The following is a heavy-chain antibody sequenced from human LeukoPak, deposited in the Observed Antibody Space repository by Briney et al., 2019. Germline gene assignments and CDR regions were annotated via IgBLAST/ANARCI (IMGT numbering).Heavy chain of an antibody. V-gene: IGHV1-18*01. J-gene: IGHJ4*02. D-gene: IGHD3-16*01. CDR3: TRDLGDAPGSFFDY. CDR2: VSDYNGKS. CDR1: GYGFSSFG. Sequence: ASVKVSCKGFGYGFSSFGVSWVRQAPGQGLEWMGWVSDYNGKSDYAQKVQGRVTMTTDTSTSTAYMELRSLRSDDTAVYYCTRDLGDAPGSFFDYWGQGTLVNVSS.